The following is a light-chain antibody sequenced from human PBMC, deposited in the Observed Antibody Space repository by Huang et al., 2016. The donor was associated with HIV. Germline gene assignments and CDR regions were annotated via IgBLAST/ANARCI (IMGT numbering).Light chain of an antibody. CDR2: AAS. V-gene: IGKV1-39*01. J-gene: IGKJ2*01. CDR3: QQSYSTPMYT. Sequence: DIQMTQSPSFLSASVGDRVTITCRASQSISSYLHWYQQKPGKVPNLLIYAASSLQSGVPSRFSGSGSGTDFTLTISSLQPEDFATYYCQQSYSTPMYTFGQGTKLEIK. CDR1: QSISSY.